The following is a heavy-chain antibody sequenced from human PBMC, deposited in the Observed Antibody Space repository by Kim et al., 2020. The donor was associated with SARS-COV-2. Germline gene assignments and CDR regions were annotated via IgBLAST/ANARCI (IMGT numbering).Heavy chain of an antibody. D-gene: IGHD1-1*01. Sequence: SETLSLTCTVPGSSITRSTYYWGWIRQPPGKGLEWIGSFYSTGGTYYNPSLESRVTISLDTSKNQFSLKLSSVTVADTAVYYCARRTAWNDDSPDVFDIWGQGTMVTVSS. CDR2: FYSTGGT. J-gene: IGHJ3*02. CDR1: GSSITRSTYY. CDR3: ARRTAWNDDSPDVFDI. V-gene: IGHV4-39*01.